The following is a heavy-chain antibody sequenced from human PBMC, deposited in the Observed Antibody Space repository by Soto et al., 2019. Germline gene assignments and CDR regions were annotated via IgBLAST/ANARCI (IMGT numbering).Heavy chain of an antibody. CDR2: ISYDGSNK. Sequence: GGSLRLSCAASGFTFSSYAMHWVRQAPGKGLEWVAVISYDGSNKYYADSVKGRFTISRDNSKNTLYLQMNSLRAEDTAVYYCAREGRVRNYDVSFHYYYGMDVWGQGTTVTVSS. CDR1: GFTFSSYA. CDR3: AREGRVRNYDVSFHYYYGMDV. D-gene: IGHD1-7*01. V-gene: IGHV3-30-3*01. J-gene: IGHJ6*02.